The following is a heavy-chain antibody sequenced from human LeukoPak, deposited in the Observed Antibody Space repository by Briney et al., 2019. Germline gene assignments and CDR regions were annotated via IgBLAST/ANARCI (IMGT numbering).Heavy chain of an antibody. CDR3: AKARGYSPSDAFDI. Sequence: GGSLRLSCAASGFTFSSYGMHLVRQAPGKGLEWVAVISYDGSNKYYADSVKGRFTISRDNSKNTLYLQMNSLRAEDTAVYYCAKARGYSPSDAFDIWGQGTMVTVSS. CDR2: ISYDGSNK. D-gene: IGHD5-18*01. CDR1: GFTFSSYG. V-gene: IGHV3-30*18. J-gene: IGHJ3*02.